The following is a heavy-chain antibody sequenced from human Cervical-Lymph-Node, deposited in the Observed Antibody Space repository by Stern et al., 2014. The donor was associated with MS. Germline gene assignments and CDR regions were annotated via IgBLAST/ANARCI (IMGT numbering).Heavy chain of an antibody. CDR1: GFTFSGYG. CDR2: MWYDGVNK. D-gene: IGHD2-21*02. Sequence: VQLVESGGGVVQPGRSLNLSCAASGFTFSGYGMHWVRQAPGKGLEWLAVMWYDGVNKYYADSVKGRFTIYRDTSGNTLYLQMNSLRAEDTAVYYCARDQVVMTDIHAFDIWGQGTTVFVSS. V-gene: IGHV3-33*01. CDR3: ARDQVVMTDIHAFDI. J-gene: IGHJ3*02.